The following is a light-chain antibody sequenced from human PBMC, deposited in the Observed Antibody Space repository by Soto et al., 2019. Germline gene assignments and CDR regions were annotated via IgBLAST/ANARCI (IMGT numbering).Light chain of an antibody. Sequence: DIQMTQSPSSLSASVGDRVSITCQASQDISTYLNWYQQRPGKAPKLLIYDATNLEKGVPSRFSGSGSGTDFTFTISSLQPEDLATYYCQQYDNLPLTFGGGTKVEI. CDR1: QDISTY. J-gene: IGKJ4*01. CDR2: DAT. CDR3: QQYDNLPLT. V-gene: IGKV1-33*01.